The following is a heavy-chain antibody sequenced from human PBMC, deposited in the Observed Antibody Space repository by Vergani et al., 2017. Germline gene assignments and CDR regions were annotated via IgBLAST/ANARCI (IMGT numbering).Heavy chain of an antibody. V-gene: IGHV4-38-2*02. CDR2: IYHSGST. CDR3: ATLKGDYVWGSYPFDY. J-gene: IGHJ4*02. CDR1: GYSISSGYY. D-gene: IGHD3-16*02. Sequence: QVRLQESGPGLVKPSETLSLTCTVSGYSISSGYYWGWIRQPPGKGLEWIGSIYHSGSTYYNPSLKSRVTISVDTSKNQFSLKLSSATAADTAVYYCATLKGDYVWGSYPFDYWGQGTLVTVSS.